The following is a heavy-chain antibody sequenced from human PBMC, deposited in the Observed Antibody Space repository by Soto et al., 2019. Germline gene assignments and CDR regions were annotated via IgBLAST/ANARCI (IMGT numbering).Heavy chain of an antibody. D-gene: IGHD2-15*01. V-gene: IGHV4-59*01. CDR2: IYYSGST. CDR1: GGSISSYY. Sequence: SETLSLTCTVSGGSISSYYWSWIRQPPGKGLEWIGYIYYSGSTNYNPSLKSRVTISVDTSKNQFSLKLSSVTAADTAVYYCAREGRLSNYYYYGMDVWGQGTTVTVSS. CDR3: AREGRLSNYYYYGMDV. J-gene: IGHJ6*02.